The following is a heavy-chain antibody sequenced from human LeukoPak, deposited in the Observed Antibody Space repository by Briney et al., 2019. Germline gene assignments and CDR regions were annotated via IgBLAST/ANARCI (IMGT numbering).Heavy chain of an antibody. V-gene: IGHV1-69*04. CDR3: ARSLRDYYDSSGYYPSHRDAFDI. J-gene: IGHJ3*02. D-gene: IGHD3-22*01. CDR1: GGTFSSYA. Sequence: SVKVSCKASGGTFSSYAISWVRQAPGQGLEWMGRIIPILGIANYAQKFQGRVTITTDESTSTAYMELSSLRSEDTAVYYCARSLRDYYDSSGYYPSHRDAFDIWGQGTMVTVSS. CDR2: IIPILGIA.